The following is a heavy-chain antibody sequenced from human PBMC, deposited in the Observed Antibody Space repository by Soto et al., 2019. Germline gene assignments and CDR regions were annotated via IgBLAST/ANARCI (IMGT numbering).Heavy chain of an antibody. J-gene: IGHJ5*02. V-gene: IGHV3-53*01. CDR3: ARDKTQGAGWFDP. Sequence: GGSLRLSCAASGLEVSYNYMNWVRQAPGKGLEWVSVLYNSETTYYAESVTGRFTISRDTVKNTVYLEMNNLRADNTAVYYCARDKTQGAGWFDPWGRGTLVTVSS. CDR2: LYNSETT. CDR1: GLEVSYNY.